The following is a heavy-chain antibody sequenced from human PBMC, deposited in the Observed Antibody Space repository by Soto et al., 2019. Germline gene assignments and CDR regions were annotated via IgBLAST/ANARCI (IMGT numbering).Heavy chain of an antibody. CDR3: ARSPHSSSWYFDY. V-gene: IGHV3-11*01. J-gene: IGHJ4*02. D-gene: IGHD6-13*01. Sequence: GGSLRLSCAASGFTFSDYYMSWIRQAPGKGLEWVSYISSSGSTIYYSDSVKGRFTISRDNAKNSLYLQMNSLRAEDTAVYYCARSPHSSSWYFDYWGQGTLVTVSS. CDR2: ISSSGSTI. CDR1: GFTFSDYY.